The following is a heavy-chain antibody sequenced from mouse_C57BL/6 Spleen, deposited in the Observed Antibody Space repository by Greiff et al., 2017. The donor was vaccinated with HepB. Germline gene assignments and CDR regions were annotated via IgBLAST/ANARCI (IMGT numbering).Heavy chain of an antibody. CDR2: IDPANGNT. V-gene: IGHV14-3*01. J-gene: IGHJ2*01. CDR3: ARLGFTTVVATDFDY. Sequence: EVQLQQSVAELVRPGASVKLSCTASGFNIKNTYMHWVKQRPEQGLEWIGRIDPANGNTKYAPKFQGKATITADTSYNTAYLQLSSLTSEDTAIYYCARLGFTTVVATDFDYWGQGTTLTVSS. D-gene: IGHD1-1*01. CDR1: GFNIKNTY.